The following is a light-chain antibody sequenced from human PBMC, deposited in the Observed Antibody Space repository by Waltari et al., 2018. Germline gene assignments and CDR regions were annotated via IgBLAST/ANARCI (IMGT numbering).Light chain of an antibody. J-gene: IGKJ4*01. CDR2: GAS. V-gene: IGKV3-20*01. CDR3: HLYGSGRT. Sequence: NVLTQSPGTVSLSPGERATLSSRASQTVSDSYLAWYQHQPGQAPRLLIYGASSRATGIPDRFSGSGSGTDFTLTISRLEPEDSAVYFCHLYGSGRTFGGGTKVEIK. CDR1: QTVSDSY.